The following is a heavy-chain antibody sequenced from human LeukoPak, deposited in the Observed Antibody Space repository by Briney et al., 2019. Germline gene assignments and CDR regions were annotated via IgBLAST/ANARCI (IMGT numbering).Heavy chain of an antibody. CDR3: ARGLGEWLAYDY. J-gene: IGHJ4*02. CDR2: INPSGGST. CDR1: GYTFTSYG. Sequence: ASVKVSCKASGYTFTSYGISWVRQAPGQGLEWMGIINPSGGSTTYAQKFQGRVTITRDTSTNTVYMEVSSLRSEDTAVYYCARGLGEWLAYDYWGQGTLVTVSS. V-gene: IGHV1-46*01. D-gene: IGHD6-19*01.